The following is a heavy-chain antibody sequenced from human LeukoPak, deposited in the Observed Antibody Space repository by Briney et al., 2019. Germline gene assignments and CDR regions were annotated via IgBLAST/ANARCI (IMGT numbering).Heavy chain of an antibody. CDR2: IYYSGST. V-gene: IGHV4-59*01. CDR1: GGSISSYY. Sequence: SETLSLTCTVSGGSISSYYWSWIRQPPGKGLEWIGYIYYSGSTNYNPSLKSRVTISVDTSKNQFSLKLSSVTAADTAVYYCARYLGCYNWFDPWGQGTMVTVSS. J-gene: IGHJ5*02. CDR3: ARYLGCYNWFDP. D-gene: IGHD2/OR15-2a*01.